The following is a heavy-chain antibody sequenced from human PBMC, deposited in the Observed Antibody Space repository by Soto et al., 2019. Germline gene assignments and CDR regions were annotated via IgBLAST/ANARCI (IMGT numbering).Heavy chain of an antibody. CDR1: GYTFTSYA. V-gene: IGHV1-3*01. CDR3: AGAVIVSFGMDCFGP. Sequence: GASVKVSCKASGYTFTSYAMHWVRQAPGQRPEWMGWINAGNGNTKYSQKFQGRGTITRDTSASTAYMELSSLRSEDTAVYYCAGAVIVSFGMDCFGPWGQGTQVTVSS. D-gene: IGHD4-4*01. J-gene: IGHJ5*02. CDR2: INAGNGNT.